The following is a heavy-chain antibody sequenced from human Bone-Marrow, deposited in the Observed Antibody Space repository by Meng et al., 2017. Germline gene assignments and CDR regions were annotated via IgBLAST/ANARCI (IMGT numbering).Heavy chain of an antibody. J-gene: IGHJ4*02. CDR1: GYTLNTYF. CDR2: INPRGSIT. CDR3: ATGQYSTGNAY. V-gene: IGHV1-46*02. Sequence: QVQLVQLGAEVKKPGASVKISCRAPGYTLNTYFIHWVRQAPGQGFEWMGTINPRGSITDYAQKFEGRVTMTRDTSTSTVYMDLSSLRSEDTAVYYCATGQYSTGNAYWGPGTLVTVSS. D-gene: IGHD6-19*01.